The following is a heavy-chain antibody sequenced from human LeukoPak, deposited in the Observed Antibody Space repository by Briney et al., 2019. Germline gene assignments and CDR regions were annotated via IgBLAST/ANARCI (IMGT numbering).Heavy chain of an antibody. CDR2: ISTSGGST. CDR3: VTQRGYCSDGSCHFDN. Sequence: GGSLRLSCAASGFTFSNYAMSWVRQAPGKGLEFVSAISTSGGSTYYTDSVKGRFTISRDNSKNTLYLQMNSLRAEDTAIYYCVTQRGYCSDGSCHFDNWGQGTLVTVSS. D-gene: IGHD2-15*01. V-gene: IGHV3-23*01. CDR1: GFTFSNYA. J-gene: IGHJ4*02.